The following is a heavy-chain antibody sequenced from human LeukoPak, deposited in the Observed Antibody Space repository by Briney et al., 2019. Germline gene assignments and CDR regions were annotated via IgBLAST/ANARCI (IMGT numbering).Heavy chain of an antibody. Sequence: GRSLRLSCAASGFTFSSYAMHWVRQAPGKGLEWVAVISYDGSNKYYADSVKGRFTISRDNSKNTLYLQMNSLRAEDTAVYYCASSQVHFDYWGQGTLVTVSS. J-gene: IGHJ4*02. CDR1: GFTFSSYA. CDR2: ISYDGSNK. CDR3: ASSQVHFDY. V-gene: IGHV3-30*14.